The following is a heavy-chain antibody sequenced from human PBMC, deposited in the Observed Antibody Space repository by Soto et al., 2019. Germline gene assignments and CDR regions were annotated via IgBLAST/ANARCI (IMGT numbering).Heavy chain of an antibody. Sequence: EVHLLESGGGLVQPGGSLRLSGVASGFTFSTHAMSWVRHAPGKGLEWVSTVSGSGGNIYYAESVKGRLTISRDDSKNTLYLQMNSLIVEDTAVYYCAKDPPWTVGPLAMDVWGQGTTVTVSS. D-gene: IGHD2-2*01. CDR1: GFTFSTHA. CDR3: AKDPPWTVGPLAMDV. CDR2: VSGSGGNI. J-gene: IGHJ6*02. V-gene: IGHV3-23*01.